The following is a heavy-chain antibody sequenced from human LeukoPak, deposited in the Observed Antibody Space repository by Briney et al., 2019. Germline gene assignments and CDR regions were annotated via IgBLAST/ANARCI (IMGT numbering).Heavy chain of an antibody. CDR3: ARWCSTSCYTGPRAFAI. J-gene: IGHJ3*02. Sequence: ASVKVSCKASGYTFTGYYMHWVRQAPGQGLEWMGWINPDSGGTNYAQKFQGRVTMTRDTSISTAYMELSRLRSDDTAVYYCARWCSTSCYTGPRAFAIWGQGTIVTVSS. V-gene: IGHV1-2*02. CDR1: GYTFTGYY. D-gene: IGHD2-2*02. CDR2: INPDSGGT.